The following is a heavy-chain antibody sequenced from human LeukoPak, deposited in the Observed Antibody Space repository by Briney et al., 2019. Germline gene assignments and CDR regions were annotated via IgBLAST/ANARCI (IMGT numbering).Heavy chain of an antibody. J-gene: IGHJ5*02. CDR1: GGSFSGYY. CDR2: INHSGST. CDR3: ARAYYGSGSYYQTLTMRHNWFDP. Sequence: SETLSLTCAVYGGSFSGYYWSWIRQPPGKGLEWIGEINHSGSTNYNPSLKSRVTISVDTSKNQFSLKLSSVTAADTAVYYCARAYYGSGSYYQTLTMRHNWFDPWGQGTLVTVSS. V-gene: IGHV4-34*01. D-gene: IGHD3-10*01.